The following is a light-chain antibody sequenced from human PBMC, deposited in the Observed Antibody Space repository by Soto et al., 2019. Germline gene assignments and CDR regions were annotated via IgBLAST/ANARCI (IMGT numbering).Light chain of an antibody. V-gene: IGLV2-11*01. Sequence: QSVLTPPRSVSGSPGQSVAISCTGTSNDVGAYDYVSWYQQHPGKAPKLMIYDVTKRPSGVPDRFSGSKSGNTASLTISGLQPEDESDYYCCSYAGSPYVFGTGTKVTVL. CDR2: DVT. J-gene: IGLJ1*01. CDR3: CSYAGSPYV. CDR1: SNDVGAYDY.